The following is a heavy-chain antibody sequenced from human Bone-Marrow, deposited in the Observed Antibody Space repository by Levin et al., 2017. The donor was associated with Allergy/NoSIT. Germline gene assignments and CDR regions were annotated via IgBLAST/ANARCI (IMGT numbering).Heavy chain of an antibody. V-gene: IGHV1-69*13. CDR1: GGTFSSYA. Sequence: SVKVSCKASGGTFSSYAISWVRQAPGQGLEWMGGIIPIFGTANYAQKFQGRVTITADESTSTAYMELSSLRSEDTAVYYCAREGYCSGGSCYLDGWFDPWGQGTLVTVSS. J-gene: IGHJ5*02. CDR3: AREGYCSGGSCYLDGWFDP. CDR2: IIPIFGTA. D-gene: IGHD2-15*01.